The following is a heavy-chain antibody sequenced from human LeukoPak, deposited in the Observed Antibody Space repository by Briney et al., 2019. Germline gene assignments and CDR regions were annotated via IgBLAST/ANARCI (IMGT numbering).Heavy chain of an antibody. CDR3: AKVRDIAVAGTHLFDY. CDR1: GGTFSSYA. CDR2: IIPILGIA. V-gene: IGHV1-69*04. D-gene: IGHD6-19*01. J-gene: IGHJ4*02. Sequence: SVKVSCKASGGTFSSYAISWVRQAPGQGLEWMGRIIPILGIANYAQKFQGRVTITADKSTSTAYMELSSLRSEDTAVYYCAKVRDIAVAGTHLFDYWGQGTLVTVSS.